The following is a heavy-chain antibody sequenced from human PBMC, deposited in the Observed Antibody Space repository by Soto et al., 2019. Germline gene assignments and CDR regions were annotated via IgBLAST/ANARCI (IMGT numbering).Heavy chain of an antibody. CDR1: GGATNRNQ. Sequence: ADTLSSTSGVAGGATNRNQGSSIRQTAGKGLEWIGRVYSTGSTDYKTSLNSRATLSVETCKSQFSLKVSSVTAAATALYYCGRAIGSNAYGQGYWGQRIKVTASS. CDR3: GRAIGSNAYGQGY. CDR2: VYSTGST. V-gene: IGHV4-4*07. J-gene: IGHJ4*02. D-gene: IGHD3-10*01.